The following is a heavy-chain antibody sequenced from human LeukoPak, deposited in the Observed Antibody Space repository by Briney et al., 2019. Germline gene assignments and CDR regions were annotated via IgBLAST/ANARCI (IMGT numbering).Heavy chain of an antibody. D-gene: IGHD6-13*01. V-gene: IGHV1-8*01. CDR3: ARDHSSSSQLFDY. CDR2: MNPNSGNT. CDR1: GYTFTSYD. J-gene: IGHJ4*02. Sequence: GASVKVSCKASGYTFTSYDINWVRQATGQGLEWMGWMNPNSGNTGYAQKFQGRVTMTTDTSTTTAYMELRNLRSDDTAVYYCARDHSSSSQLFDYWGQGTLVTVSS.